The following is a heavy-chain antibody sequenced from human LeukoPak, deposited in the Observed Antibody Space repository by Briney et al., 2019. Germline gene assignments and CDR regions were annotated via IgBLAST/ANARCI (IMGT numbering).Heavy chain of an antibody. V-gene: IGHV4-38-2*02. CDR3: ARQSITMIVVVTYWYFDL. CDR2: IYHSGST. D-gene: IGHD3-22*01. CDR1: GYSISSGYY. J-gene: IGHJ2*01. Sequence: PSETLSLTCTVSGYSISSGYYWGWIRQPPGKGLEWIGSIYHSGSTYYNPSLKSRVTISVDTSKNQFSLKLSSVTAADTAVYYCARQSITMIVVVTYWYFDLWGRGTLVTVSS.